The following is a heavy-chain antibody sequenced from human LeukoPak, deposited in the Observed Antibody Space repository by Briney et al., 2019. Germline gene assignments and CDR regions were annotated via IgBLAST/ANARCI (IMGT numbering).Heavy chain of an antibody. CDR1: GGSISSSSYY. V-gene: IGHV4-61*05. CDR2: IYYSGST. Sequence: PSETLSLTCTVSGGSISSSSYYWGWIRQPPGKGLEWIGYIYYSGSTYYKPSLKSRVTISVDTSKNQFSLKLNSVTAADTAVYYCARGGYYGSGNDFRFDPWGQGTLVTVSS. J-gene: IGHJ5*02. CDR3: ARGGYYGSGNDFRFDP. D-gene: IGHD3-10*01.